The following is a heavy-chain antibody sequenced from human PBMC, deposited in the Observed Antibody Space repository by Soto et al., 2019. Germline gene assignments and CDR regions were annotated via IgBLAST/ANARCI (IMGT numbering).Heavy chain of an antibody. J-gene: IGHJ4*02. CDR2: INHSGNT. CDR1: GKSLSGYY. V-gene: IGHV4-34*01. CDR3: ARHHVRGRTIAGAAEF. D-gene: IGHD1-26*01. Sequence: SETPSLTCAVYGKSLSGYYWSWIRQPPGKALEWIGEINHSGNTNYNPSLKSRVTISVDTSKNQLFLNLSSVTAADTAMYYCARHHVRGRTIAGAAEFWGQGTLVPVSS.